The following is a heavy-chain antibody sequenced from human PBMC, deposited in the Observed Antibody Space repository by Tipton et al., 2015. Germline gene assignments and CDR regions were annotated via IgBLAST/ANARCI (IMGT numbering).Heavy chain of an antibody. CDR2: VNHSGNT. J-gene: IGHJ2*01. V-gene: IGHV4-34*01. Sequence: TLSLTCAVYGGSFRGYTWHWIRQPPGKGLEWIGEVNHSGNTNYNPSLESRFIISEDTSKNQFSLTVFSVTAADTAVYYCARGDDILAYLYFDLWGRGTLVSVSS. D-gene: IGHD3-9*01. CDR1: GGSFRGYT. CDR3: ARGDDILAYLYFDL.